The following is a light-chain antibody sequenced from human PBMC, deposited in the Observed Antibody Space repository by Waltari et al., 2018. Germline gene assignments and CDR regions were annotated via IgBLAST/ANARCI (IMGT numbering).Light chain of an antibody. J-gene: IGKJ4*01. CDR1: QSVSSN. CDR2: GAS. V-gene: IGKV3-15*01. Sequence: EIVMTQSPATLSVSPGERATLSCRASQSVSSNLAWYQQKPGQAPRLLIYGASTRATGIPAGFSGSGSGTEFTLTISSLQSEDFAVYYCQQYNNWPFFGGGTKVEIK. CDR3: QQYNNWPF.